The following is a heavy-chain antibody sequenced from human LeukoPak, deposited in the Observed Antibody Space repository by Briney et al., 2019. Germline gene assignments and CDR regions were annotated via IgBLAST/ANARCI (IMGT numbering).Heavy chain of an antibody. CDR3: ARRAQDGYNYVRWFDP. Sequence: SETLSLTCAVSGGSISSSNWWSWVRQPPGKGLEWIGEIYHSGSTNYNPSLKSRVTISVDKSKNQFSLKLSSVTAADTAVYYCARRAQDGYNYVRWFDPWGQGTLVTVSS. D-gene: IGHD5-24*01. CDR2: IYHSGST. V-gene: IGHV4-4*02. J-gene: IGHJ5*02. CDR1: GGSISSSNW.